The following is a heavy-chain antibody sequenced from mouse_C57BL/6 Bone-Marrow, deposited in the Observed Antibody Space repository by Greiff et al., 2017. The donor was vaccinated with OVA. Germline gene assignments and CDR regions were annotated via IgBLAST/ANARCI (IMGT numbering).Heavy chain of an antibody. CDR1: GYTFTDYN. J-gene: IGHJ3*01. Sequence: VQLQQSGPELVKPGASVKMSCKASGYTFTDYNMHWVKQSHGKSLEWIGYINPNNGGTSYNQKFKGKATLTVNKSSSTAYMELRSLTSEDSAVYYCASYYYGSSGDWFAYWGQGTLVTVSA. V-gene: IGHV1-22*01. CDR3: ASYYYGSSGDWFAY. CDR2: INPNNGGT. D-gene: IGHD1-1*01.